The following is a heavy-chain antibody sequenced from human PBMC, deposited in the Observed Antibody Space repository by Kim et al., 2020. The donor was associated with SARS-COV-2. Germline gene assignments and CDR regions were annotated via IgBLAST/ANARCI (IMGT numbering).Heavy chain of an antibody. CDR3: ARVPTMATQDEYFQH. V-gene: IGHV1-2*02. Sequence: QKFQGRVTMTRDTSISTAYMELSRLRSDDTAVYYCARVPTMATQDEYFQHWGQGTLVTVSS. J-gene: IGHJ1*01.